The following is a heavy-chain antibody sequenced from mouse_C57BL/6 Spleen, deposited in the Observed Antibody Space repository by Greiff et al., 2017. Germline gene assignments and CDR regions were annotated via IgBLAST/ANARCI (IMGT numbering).Heavy chain of an antibody. D-gene: IGHD2-12*01. V-gene: IGHV1-69*01. CDR1: GYTFTSYW. Sequence: VQLQQPGAELVMPGASVKLSCKASGYTFTSYWMHWVKQRPGQGLEWIGEIDPSDSYTNYNQKFKGKSTLTVDKSSSTAYMQLSSLTSEDSAVYYCARLLYTHGYFDVWGTGTTVTVSS. CDR3: ARLLYTHGYFDV. CDR2: IDPSDSYT. J-gene: IGHJ1*03.